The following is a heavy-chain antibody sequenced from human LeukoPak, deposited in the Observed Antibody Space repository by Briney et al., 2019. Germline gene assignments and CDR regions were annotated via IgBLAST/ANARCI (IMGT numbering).Heavy chain of an antibody. CDR1: GYSFTSYG. V-gene: IGHV1-18*01. J-gene: IGHJ3*02. D-gene: IGHD5-18*01. CDR3: ARDRGYNPDTFDI. CDR2: ISGYNADI. Sequence: ASVKVSCKASGYSFTSYGISWVRQAPGQGLEWMGWISGYNADINYAQKLRGRVTMTTDTSTSTAYMEVRSLTPDDTAVYYCARDRGYNPDTFDIWGQGTMVTVSS.